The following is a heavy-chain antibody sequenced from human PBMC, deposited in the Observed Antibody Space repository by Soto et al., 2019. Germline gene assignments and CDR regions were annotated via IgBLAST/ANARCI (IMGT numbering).Heavy chain of an antibody. CDR1: GFTFSSNA. V-gene: IGHV3-23*01. CDR3: AKTPMTRKGTPY. CDR2: ISGSGGST. Sequence: GGSLRLSCAASGFTFSSNAMSWGRQSPGKGLEWVSAISGSGGSTYYADSVKGRFTISRDNSKNTLYLQMNSLRAEDTAVYYCAKTPMTRKGTPYWGQGTLVTVSS. D-gene: IGHD3-22*01. J-gene: IGHJ4*02.